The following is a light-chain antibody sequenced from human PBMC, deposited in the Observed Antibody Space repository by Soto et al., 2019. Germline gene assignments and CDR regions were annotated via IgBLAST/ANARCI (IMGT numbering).Light chain of an antibody. J-gene: IGKJ1*01. CDR1: QGIRTY. CDR2: SAS. V-gene: IGKV1-17*03. Sequence: DIQMTQSPSAMSASVGDRVNITCLASQGIRTYLAWFQQKPGKVPKRLIYSASSVQSGVPSRFSGSGSGTEFTLTISSLQPEDVATFYCLQSYNYPWTFGQGTKVDIK. CDR3: LQSYNYPWT.